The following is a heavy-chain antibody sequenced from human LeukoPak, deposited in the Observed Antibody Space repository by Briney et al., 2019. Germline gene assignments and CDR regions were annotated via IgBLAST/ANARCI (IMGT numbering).Heavy chain of an antibody. CDR3: ARSGRLRRWFDP. J-gene: IGHJ5*02. V-gene: IGHV4-28*01. CDR1: GYSISSSNW. CDR2: IYYSGST. Sequence: SETLSLTCAVSGYSISSSNWWGWIRQPPGKGLAWIGYIYYSGSTYYNPSLQSRVTMSVDTSKNQLSLKLSSVTAVDTAVYYCARSGRLRRWFDPWGQGTLVTVSS. D-gene: IGHD4-17*01.